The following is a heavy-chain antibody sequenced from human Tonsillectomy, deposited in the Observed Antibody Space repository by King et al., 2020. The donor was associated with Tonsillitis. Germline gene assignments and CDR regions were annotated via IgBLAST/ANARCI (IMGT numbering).Heavy chain of an antibody. V-gene: IGHV2-5*01. J-gene: IGHJ3*01. Sequence: ITLKESGPTVVKPTQTLTLTCTLPGFSLAPIGVDVGWIRQPPGKALDWLALVYSNNDKQYSPSLKSRLTITKDTSNNQVVLTLTNMDPVDTGTYFCAHLISWGNAFNGWGQGTVVTVS. CDR2: VYSNNDK. CDR1: GFSLAPIGVD. CDR3: AHLISWGNAFNG. D-gene: IGHD3-16*01.